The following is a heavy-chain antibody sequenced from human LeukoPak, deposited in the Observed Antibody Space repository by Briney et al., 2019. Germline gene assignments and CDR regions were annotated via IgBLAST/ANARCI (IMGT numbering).Heavy chain of an antibody. Sequence: SETLSLTCAVYGGSFNGYYWSWIRQPPGKGLEWIGEINHSGSTNYNPSLKSRVTISVDTSKNQFSLKLSSVTAADTAVYYCARVIAATGPGSYYYGMDVWGQGTTVTVSS. J-gene: IGHJ6*02. CDR3: ARVIAATGPGSYYYGMDV. V-gene: IGHV4-34*01. CDR2: INHSGST. D-gene: IGHD6-13*01. CDR1: GGSFNGYY.